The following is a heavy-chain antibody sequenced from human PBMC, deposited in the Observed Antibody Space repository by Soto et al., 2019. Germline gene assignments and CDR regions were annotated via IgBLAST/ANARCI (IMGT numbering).Heavy chain of an antibody. D-gene: IGHD1-26*01. CDR1: GFTFSSYS. Sequence: PGGSLRLSCAASGFTFSSYSMNWVRQAPGKGLEWVSYISSNSYTIYYADSVKGRFTISRDNSKNTLYLQMNSLRDEDTAVYYCARVPPIVGGLDYWGQGTLVTVSS. CDR3: ARVPPIVGGLDY. V-gene: IGHV3-48*02. J-gene: IGHJ4*02. CDR2: ISSNSYTI.